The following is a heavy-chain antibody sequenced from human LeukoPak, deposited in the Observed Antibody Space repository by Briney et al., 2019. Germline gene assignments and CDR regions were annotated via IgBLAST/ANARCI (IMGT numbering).Heavy chain of an antibody. J-gene: IGHJ3*02. Sequence: GGSLRLSCAASGFTFSSYAMSWVRQASGKGLEWVGRIKSKANSYATAYAASVKGRFTISRDDSKNTAYLQMNSLKTEDTAVYYCTVIVGARAHAFDIWGQGTMVTVSS. D-gene: IGHD1-26*01. V-gene: IGHV3-73*01. CDR3: TVIVGARAHAFDI. CDR1: GFTFSSYA. CDR2: IKSKANSYAT.